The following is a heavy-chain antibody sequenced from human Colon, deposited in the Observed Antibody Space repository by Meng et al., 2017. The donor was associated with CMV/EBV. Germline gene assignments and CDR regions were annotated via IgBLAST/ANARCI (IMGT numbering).Heavy chain of an antibody. D-gene: IGHD1-26*01. CDR2: INGDGTTT. Sequence: GGSLRLSCVASGFTFSRHWMHWVRQVPGKGPEWVSHINGDGTTTSHADSVKGRFTISRDNAKNTLFLQMNSLGADDTGVYFCTTDRVGAMFYTNPFDYWGQETLVTVSS. CDR1: GFTFSRHW. J-gene: IGHJ4*02. CDR3: TTDRVGAMFYTNPFDY. V-gene: IGHV3-74*01.